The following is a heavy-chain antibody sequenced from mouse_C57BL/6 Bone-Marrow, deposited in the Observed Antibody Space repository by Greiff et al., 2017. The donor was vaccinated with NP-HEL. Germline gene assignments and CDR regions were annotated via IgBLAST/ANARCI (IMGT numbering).Heavy chain of an antibody. D-gene: IGHD2-3*01. CDR2: ISDGGSYT. V-gene: IGHV5-4*01. Sequence: EVQGVESGGGLVKPGGSLKLSCAASGFTFSSYAMSWVRQTPEKRLEWVATISDGGSYTYYPANVKGRFTISRDNAKNNLYLQMSHLKSEDTAMYYCARRGWLLRYAMDYWGQGTSVTVSS. J-gene: IGHJ4*01. CDR3: ARRGWLLRYAMDY. CDR1: GFTFSSYA.